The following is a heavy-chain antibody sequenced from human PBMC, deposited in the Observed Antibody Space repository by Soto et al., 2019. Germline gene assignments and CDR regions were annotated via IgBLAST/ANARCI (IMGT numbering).Heavy chain of an antibody. CDR1: GLIFTTYA. V-gene: IGHV3-23*01. CDR3: TKDKSIPVAGRGNYYYYNMDV. Sequence: GGSLRLSCAATGLIFTTYAMSWVRQAPGKGLEWVSAISGPGSNTYYADSVKGRFTTSRDNSTNTLYLQMHSLRAEDTALYYCTKDKSIPVAGRGNYYYYNMDVWGQGTTVTVSA. J-gene: IGHJ6*01. D-gene: IGHD6-19*01. CDR2: ISGPGSNT.